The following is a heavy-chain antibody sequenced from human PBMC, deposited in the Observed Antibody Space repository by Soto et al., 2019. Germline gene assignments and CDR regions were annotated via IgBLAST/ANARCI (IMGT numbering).Heavy chain of an antibody. J-gene: IGHJ5*02. CDR2: IYYSGST. CDR3: ARYDSNYGIDL. V-gene: IGHV4-39*01. CDR1: GASLSTSDYY. Sequence: SETLSLTCTVSGASLSTSDYYWGWIRQPPGKGLEWIATIYYSGSTYYNPSLKSRVIISIDTSKNQLSLRLGSVTAADTAVYYCARYDSNYGIDLWGQGTLVTVSS. D-gene: IGHD4-4*01.